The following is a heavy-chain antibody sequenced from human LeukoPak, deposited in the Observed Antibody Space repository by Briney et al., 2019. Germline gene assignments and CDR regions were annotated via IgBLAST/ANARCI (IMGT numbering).Heavy chain of an antibody. CDR1: GGSISSYY. CDR2: IYYSGST. D-gene: IGHD6-13*01. CDR3: ARVRQSLAAAGKVFDY. Sequence: SETLSLTCTVSGGSISSYYWSWIRQHPGKGLEWIGYIYYSGSTNYNPSLKSRVTISVDTSKNQFSLKLSSVTAADTAVYYCARVRQSLAAAGKVFDYWGQGTLVTVSS. J-gene: IGHJ4*02. V-gene: IGHV4-59*01.